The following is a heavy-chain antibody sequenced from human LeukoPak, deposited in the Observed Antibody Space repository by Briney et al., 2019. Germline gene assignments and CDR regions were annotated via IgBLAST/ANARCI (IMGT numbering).Heavy chain of an antibody. V-gene: IGHV5-51*01. Sequence: GESLKISCKGSGYNFTNYWIGWVRQMPGKGLEWMGIIYPGDSDTRYSPSFQGQVTISVDKSISTAYLQWSGLKASDTAMYYCARLGLYDYVSYWGQGTLVTVSS. J-gene: IGHJ4*02. D-gene: IGHD3-16*01. CDR3: ARLGLYDYVSY. CDR1: GYNFTNYW. CDR2: IYPGDSDT.